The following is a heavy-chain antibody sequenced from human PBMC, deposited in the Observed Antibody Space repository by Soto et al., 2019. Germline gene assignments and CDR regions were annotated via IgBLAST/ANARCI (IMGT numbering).Heavy chain of an antibody. V-gene: IGHV1-69*01. J-gene: IGHJ4*02. CDR3: ARSFTKSRRGGVAFDY. Sequence: QVQLVQSGAEVKKPGSSVKVSCTTAGGTISSFPINWVRQAPGQGLEWMGGIIPSDGTAKYAEKFQGRVTITAAASSSTAYMDLSSLRSEDTAVYYCARSFTKSRRGGVAFDYWGQGTLLTVSP. CDR2: IIPSDGTA. D-gene: IGHD3-3*01. CDR1: GGTISSFP.